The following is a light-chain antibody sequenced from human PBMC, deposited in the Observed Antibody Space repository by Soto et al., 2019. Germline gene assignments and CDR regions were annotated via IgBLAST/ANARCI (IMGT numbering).Light chain of an antibody. V-gene: IGKV3-15*01. CDR2: AAS. Sequence: EVVLTQSPGTLSLSPGERATLSCRTSQSVVNYQLAWYRQKPGQAPRLLIYAASTRATGIPARFSGSGSGTEFTLTISSLQSEDSAVYFCQQYHEWPPCTFGQGTKLEIK. CDR1: QSVVNY. J-gene: IGKJ2*02. CDR3: QQYHEWPPCT.